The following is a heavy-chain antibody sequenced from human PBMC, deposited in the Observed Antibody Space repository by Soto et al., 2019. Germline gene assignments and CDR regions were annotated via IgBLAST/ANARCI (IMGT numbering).Heavy chain of an antibody. V-gene: IGHV6-1*01. CDR2: TYYRSKWYN. D-gene: IGHD3-3*01. J-gene: IGHJ5*02. Sequence: SQTLSLTCAISGDSVSSNSAAWNWIRQSPSRGLEWLGRTYYRSKWYNDYAVSVKSRITINPDTSKNQFSLQLNSVTPEDTAVYYCARDRPSLEWPTPFGFDPWGQGTLVTVSS. CDR3: ARDRPSLEWPTPFGFDP. CDR1: GDSVSSNSAA.